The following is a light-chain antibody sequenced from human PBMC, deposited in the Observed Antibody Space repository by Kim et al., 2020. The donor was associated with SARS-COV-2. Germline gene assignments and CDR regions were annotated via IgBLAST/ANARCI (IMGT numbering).Light chain of an antibody. V-gene: IGLV3-19*01. Sequence: VVWGQTVKNTCRGDSLRNYYASWYQQKPGQAPILVFYGKNNRPSGIPHRFSGSSSRDTATLTITGTQAEDEADYYCNSRDSSGVVFGGGTKVTVL. CDR3: NSRDSSGVV. CDR2: GKN. J-gene: IGLJ2*01. CDR1: SLRNYY.